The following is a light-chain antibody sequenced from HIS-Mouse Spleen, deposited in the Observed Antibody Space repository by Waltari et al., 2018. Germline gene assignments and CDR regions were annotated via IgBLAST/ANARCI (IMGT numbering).Light chain of an antibody. Sequence: EIVLTQSPGTLSLSPGERATLSCRASQSVSSSYLASYQQKPGQAPRLLIYGASSRATGIPERFSGSGSGTDFTLTISRLEPEDFAVYYCQQYGSSPFTFGPGTKVDIK. CDR1: QSVSSSY. V-gene: IGKV3-20*01. CDR3: QQYGSSPFT. CDR2: GAS. J-gene: IGKJ3*01.